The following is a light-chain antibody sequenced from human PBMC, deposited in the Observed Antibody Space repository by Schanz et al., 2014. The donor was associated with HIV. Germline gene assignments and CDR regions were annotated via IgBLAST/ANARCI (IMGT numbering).Light chain of an antibody. CDR2: AAS. CDR3: QQYASSAWT. J-gene: IGKJ1*01. CDR1: QSISSY. V-gene: IGKV1-39*01. Sequence: DIQMTQSPPTLSASVGDRVTITCRASQSISSYLNWYQQKPGKAPKLLIYAASSLQSGVPSRFSGSGSGTDFTLTISSLQPEDFATYYCQQYASSAWTFGQGTRVEIK.